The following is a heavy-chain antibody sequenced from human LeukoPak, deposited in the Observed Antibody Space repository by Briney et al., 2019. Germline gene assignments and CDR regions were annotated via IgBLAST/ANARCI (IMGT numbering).Heavy chain of an antibody. D-gene: IGHD3-10*01. CDR1: GGSISSGDYY. V-gene: IGHV4-30-2*02. Sequence: SETLSLTCSVSGGSISSGDYYWSWIRQPPGKGLEWTGHIHQSGSTSYHPPLRSRVSISLDRSNNQFSLKLSSVTAADTAVYYCARKRRITMVREAAFDIWGQGTMVTVSS. CDR2: IHQSGST. CDR3: ARKRRITMVREAAFDI. J-gene: IGHJ3*02.